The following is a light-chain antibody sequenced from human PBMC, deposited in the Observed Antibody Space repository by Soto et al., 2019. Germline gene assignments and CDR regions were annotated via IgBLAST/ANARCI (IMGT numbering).Light chain of an antibody. CDR3: QHSTNTPST. CDR2: AAS. J-gene: IGKJ1*01. V-gene: IGKV1-39*01. Sequence: DSQVTHSPSSLSSSVGDSVTITGRASLSIIKYLNLYQQKPVKAPNLLIYAASSLQSGVPPWFSGTGAGTDFTLTTSRLQTEDFATYYCQHSTNTPSTSGQGNKG. CDR1: LSIIKY.